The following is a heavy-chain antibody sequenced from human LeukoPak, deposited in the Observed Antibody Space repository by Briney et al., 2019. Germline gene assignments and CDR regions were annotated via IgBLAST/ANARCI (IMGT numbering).Heavy chain of an antibody. CDR1: GFTFDDYV. D-gene: IGHD2-2*01. J-gene: IGHJ6*02. Sequence: PGGFLRLSCAASGFTFDDYVMHWVRQAPGRGLEWVSGISANSANIGYADSVKGRFTLSRDNAKNSLYLQMNSLRTEDTALYYCARDFCTGCNYYFYGMDVWGRGTTVTVSS. CDR2: ISANSANI. V-gene: IGHV3-9*01. CDR3: ARDFCTGCNYYFYGMDV.